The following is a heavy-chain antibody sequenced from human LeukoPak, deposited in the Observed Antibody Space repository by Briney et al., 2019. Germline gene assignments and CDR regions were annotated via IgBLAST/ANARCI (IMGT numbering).Heavy chain of an antibody. Sequence: SETLSLTCTVSGGSISSGSYYWSWIRQPPGKGLEWIGYIYYSGSTNYNPSLKSRVTISEDTSKNQFSLKLSSVTAADTAVYYCARHTYYDSSGYPIDYRGQGTLVTVSS. J-gene: IGHJ4*02. D-gene: IGHD3-22*01. CDR1: GGSISSGSYY. CDR2: IYYSGST. CDR3: ARHTYYDSSGYPIDY. V-gene: IGHV4-61*01.